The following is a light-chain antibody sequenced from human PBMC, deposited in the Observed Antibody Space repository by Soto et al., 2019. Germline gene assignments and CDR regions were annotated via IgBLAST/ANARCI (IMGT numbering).Light chain of an antibody. CDR1: SSDVGSYNL. CDR2: EGN. Sequence: QSALTQPASVSGSPGQSITISCTATSSDVGSYNLVSWYQQHPGKVPKLMIYEGNKRPSGVSNRFSGSKSGNTASLTISGLQAEDEADYYCCSYVGSSTYVFGTGTKVTVL. V-gene: IGLV2-23*01. J-gene: IGLJ1*01. CDR3: CSYVGSSTYV.